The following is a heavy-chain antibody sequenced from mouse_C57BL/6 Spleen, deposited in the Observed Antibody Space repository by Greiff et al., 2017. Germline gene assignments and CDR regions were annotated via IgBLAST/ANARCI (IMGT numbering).Heavy chain of an antibody. D-gene: IGHD4-1*01. V-gene: IGHV1-82*01. Sequence: QVQLKQSGPELVKPGASVKISCKASGYAFSSSWMNWVKQRPGKGLEWIGRIYPGDGDTNYNGKVKGKATLTADKSSSTAYMHLSSLTSEDSAVYFCSRQLTGYAMDYWGQGTSVTVSS. CDR2: IYPGDGDT. CDR3: SRQLTGYAMDY. J-gene: IGHJ4*01. CDR1: GYAFSSSW.